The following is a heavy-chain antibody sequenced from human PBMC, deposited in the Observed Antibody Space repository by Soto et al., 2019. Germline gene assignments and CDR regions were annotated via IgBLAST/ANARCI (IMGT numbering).Heavy chain of an antibody. CDR2: IYYTGNT. CDR1: GGSIDNYY. V-gene: IGHV4-59*01. D-gene: IGHD5-12*01. Sequence: SETLSLTCTVSGGSIDNYYWNWVRQPLGKGLEWIGYIYYTGNTNYNPSLKSRVTISVDTSKNQFSLKVSSVTAADTAVYYCARAGYNIDYWGQGTLVTVSS. CDR3: ARAGYNIDY. J-gene: IGHJ4*02.